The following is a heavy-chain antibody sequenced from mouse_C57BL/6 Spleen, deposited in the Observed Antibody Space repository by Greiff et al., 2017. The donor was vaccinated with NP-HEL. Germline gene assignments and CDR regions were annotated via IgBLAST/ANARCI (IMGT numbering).Heavy chain of an antibody. J-gene: IGHJ4*01. CDR2: ISSGSSTI. D-gene: IGHD1-1*01. Sequence: EVQLVESGGGLVKPGGSLKLSCAASGFTFSDYGMHWVRQAPEKGLEWVAYISSGSSTIYYADTVKGRFTISRDIAKNTLFLQMTSLRSEDTAMYYCAGFYYYGSSEDYYAMDYWGQGTSVTVSS. CDR3: AGFYYYGSSEDYYAMDY. V-gene: IGHV5-17*01. CDR1: GFTFSDYG.